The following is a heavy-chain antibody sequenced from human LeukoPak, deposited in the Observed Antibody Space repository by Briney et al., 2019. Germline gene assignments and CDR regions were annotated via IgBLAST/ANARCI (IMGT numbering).Heavy chain of an antibody. CDR2: ISGSGGST. Sequence: GGSLRLSCAASGFTFSSYAMSWVRQAPGKGLEWVSAISGSGGSTYYADSVKGRFTISRDNSKNTLYLQMNSLRAEDTAVYYCARGIVGATRKINFFDYWGQGTLVTVSS. CDR1: GFTFSSYA. CDR3: ARGIVGATRKINFFDY. V-gene: IGHV3-23*01. D-gene: IGHD1-26*01. J-gene: IGHJ4*02.